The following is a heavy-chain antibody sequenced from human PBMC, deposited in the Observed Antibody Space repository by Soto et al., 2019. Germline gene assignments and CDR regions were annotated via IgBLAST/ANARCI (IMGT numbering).Heavy chain of an antibody. V-gene: IGHV1-46*03. D-gene: IGHD2-2*01. J-gene: IGHJ4*02. CDR3: ARDVSVVVPAVMVVRGSYYNAPFDY. CDR1: GYTFTSYY. CDR2: INPSGGST. Sequence: GASVKVSCKASGYTFTSYYMHWVRQAPGQGLEWMGIINPSGGSTSYAQKFQGRVTMTRDTSTSTVYMELSSLRSEDTAVYYCARDVSVVVPAVMVVRGSYYNAPFDYWGQGTLVTVSS.